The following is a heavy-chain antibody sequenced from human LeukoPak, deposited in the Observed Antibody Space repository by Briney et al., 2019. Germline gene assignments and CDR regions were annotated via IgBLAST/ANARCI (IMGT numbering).Heavy chain of an antibody. Sequence: SQTLSLTCTVSGGSISSGDYYWSWIRQPPGKGLEWIGYIYYSGSTYYNPSLKSRVTISVDTSKNQFSLKLSSVTAADTAVYYCARLGAGPTYYDFWSGYSSFYFDYWGQGTLVTVSS. CDR3: ARLGAGPTYYDFWSGYSSFYFDY. CDR1: GGSISSGDYY. V-gene: IGHV4-30-4*01. J-gene: IGHJ4*02. D-gene: IGHD3-3*01. CDR2: IYYSGST.